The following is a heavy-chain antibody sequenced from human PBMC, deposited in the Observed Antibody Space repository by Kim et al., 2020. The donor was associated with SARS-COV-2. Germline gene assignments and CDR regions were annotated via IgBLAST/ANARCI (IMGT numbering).Heavy chain of an antibody. Sequence: SETLSLTCTVSGGSISSYYWSWIRQPPGKGLEWIGYIYYSGSTNYNPSLKSRVTISVDTSKNQFSLKLSSVTAADTAVYYCASTPARDYYDSSGYYPILPYYFDYWGQRTLVTVSS. CDR2: IYYSGST. CDR3: ASTPARDYYDSSGYYPILPYYFDY. J-gene: IGHJ4*02. D-gene: IGHD3-22*01. CDR1: GGSISSYY. V-gene: IGHV4-59*13.